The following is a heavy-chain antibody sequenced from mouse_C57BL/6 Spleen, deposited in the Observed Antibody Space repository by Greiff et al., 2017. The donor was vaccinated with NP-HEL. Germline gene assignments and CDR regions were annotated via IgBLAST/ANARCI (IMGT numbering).Heavy chain of an antibody. V-gene: IGHV7-3*01. CDR1: GFTFTDYY. CDR3: ARSPYYGNFYFDY. J-gene: IGHJ2*01. Sequence: EVQLQESGGGLVQPGGSLSLSCAASGFTFTDYYMSWVRQPPGKALEWLGFIRNKANGYTTEYSASVKGRFTISRDNSQSILYLQMNALRAEDSATYYCARSPYYGNFYFDYWGQGTTLTVSS. D-gene: IGHD2-10*01. CDR2: IRNKANGYTT.